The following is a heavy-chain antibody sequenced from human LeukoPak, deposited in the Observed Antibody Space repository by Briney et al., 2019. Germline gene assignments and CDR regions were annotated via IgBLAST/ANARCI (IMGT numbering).Heavy chain of an antibody. CDR1: GGTFSSYA. CDR3: ARERPPGDSSSWFLEGYFDI. V-gene: IGHV1-69*05. J-gene: IGHJ4*02. D-gene: IGHD6-13*01. CDR2: IIPIFGTA. Sequence: SVKVSCKASGGTFSSYAITWVRQAPGQGLEWMGRIIPIFGTANYAQKFQGRVTITTDESTRTTYMELSSLRSEDTAVYYCARERPPGDSSSWFLEGYFDIWGQGSLVIVSS.